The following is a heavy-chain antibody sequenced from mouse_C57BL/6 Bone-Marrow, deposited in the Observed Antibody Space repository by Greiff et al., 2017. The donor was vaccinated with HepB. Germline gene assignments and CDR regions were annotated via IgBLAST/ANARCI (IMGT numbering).Heavy chain of an antibody. Sequence: EVQLQESGPGLVKPSQSLSLTCSVTGYSITSGYYWNWIRQSPGNKLEWMGYISYDGSNNYNPSLKNRISITRDTSKNQFFLKLNSLTTEDTATYYCARDDYVFDYWGRGTTLTVSS. CDR3: ARDDYVFDY. D-gene: IGHD2-4*01. CDR2: ISYDGSN. CDR1: GYSITSGYY. J-gene: IGHJ2*01. V-gene: IGHV3-6*01.